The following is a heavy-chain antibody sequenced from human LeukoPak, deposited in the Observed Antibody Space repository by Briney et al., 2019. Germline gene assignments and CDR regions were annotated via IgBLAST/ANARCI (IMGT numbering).Heavy chain of an antibody. CDR3: VRVPARASSAFYYFDY. CDR2: ISYDGINI. V-gene: IGHV3-30-3*01. CDR1: GFTFNTYA. D-gene: IGHD3-22*01. Sequence: GGSLRLTCTASGFTFNTYAMHWVRQTPGMGLEWVAVISYDGINIYYLDSVKGRFTISRDNSNNTLYLQITSLRPEDTAVYYCVRVPARASSAFYYFDYWGQGTLVTVSS. J-gene: IGHJ4*02.